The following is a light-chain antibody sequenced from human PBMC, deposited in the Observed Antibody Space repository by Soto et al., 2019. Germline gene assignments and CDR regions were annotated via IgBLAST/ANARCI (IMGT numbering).Light chain of an antibody. CDR2: AAS. V-gene: IGKV3-15*01. J-gene: IGKJ2*01. CDR3: QLYNNWHPPYP. CDR1: QSVSSN. Sequence: EIVMTQSPATLSVSPGERATLSCRASQSVSSNLAWYQQKPGQAPRLLIYAASTRATGIPARFSGSGSATECTLTISSLQSEEFAVYYCQLYNNWHPPYPFGQGNKLEIK.